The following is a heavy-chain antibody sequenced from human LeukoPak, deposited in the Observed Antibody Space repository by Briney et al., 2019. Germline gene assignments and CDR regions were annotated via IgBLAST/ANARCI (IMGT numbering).Heavy chain of an antibody. CDR1: GYTFTSYG. D-gene: IGHD3-10*01. CDR3: ARVVGSGSYYYYYYMDV. CDR2: ISAYNGNT. V-gene: IGHV1-18*01. Sequence: GASVKVSCKASGYTFTSYGISWVRQAPGQGLEWMGWISAYNGNTNYAQKLQGRVTMTTDTSTSTAYMELRSLRSDDTAVYYCARVVGSGSYYYYYYMDVWGNGTTVTVSS. J-gene: IGHJ6*03.